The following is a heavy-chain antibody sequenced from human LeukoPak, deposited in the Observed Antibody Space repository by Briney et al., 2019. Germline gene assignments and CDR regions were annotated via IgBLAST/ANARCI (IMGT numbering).Heavy chain of an antibody. CDR1: GYTFTSYG. Sequence: GASVNVSCTASGYTFTSYGISWVRQAPGQGLEWMGWISAHNGNTNYAQKLQGRVTMTTDTSTSTAYMELRSLRSDDTAVYYCARGLAVAGISDPWGQGTLVTVSS. CDR3: ARGLAVAGISDP. V-gene: IGHV1-18*01. D-gene: IGHD6-19*01. J-gene: IGHJ5*02. CDR2: ISAHNGNT.